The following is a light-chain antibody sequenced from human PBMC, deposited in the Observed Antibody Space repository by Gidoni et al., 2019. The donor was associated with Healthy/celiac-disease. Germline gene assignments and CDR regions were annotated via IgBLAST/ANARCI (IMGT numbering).Light chain of an antibody. CDR2: GAS. Sequence: EIVMTQSPATLSVSPGERATLSCRASQSVSSNLAWYQQKPGQAPRLLIYGASTRATGIPARFSGSGSGTEFTLTISSLQSEDFAVYYCKQYNNWPLTFGSGTKVDIK. V-gene: IGKV3-15*01. CDR1: QSVSSN. CDR3: KQYNNWPLT. J-gene: IGKJ3*01.